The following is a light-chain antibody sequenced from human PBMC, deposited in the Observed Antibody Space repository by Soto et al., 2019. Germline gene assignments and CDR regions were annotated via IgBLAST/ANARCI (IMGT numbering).Light chain of an antibody. V-gene: IGKV1-39*01. J-gene: IGKJ1*01. Sequence: IQMPETQYSLSASVGDRGPITFRASRSIGSYLNWYQQELGKAPKLLIYAASSLQSGVPSRFSGSGSGTDFTLTIISLQPEDFATYYCQQSYSIPRTFGQGSNVDVK. CDR2: AAS. CDR3: QQSYSIPRT. CDR1: RSIGSY.